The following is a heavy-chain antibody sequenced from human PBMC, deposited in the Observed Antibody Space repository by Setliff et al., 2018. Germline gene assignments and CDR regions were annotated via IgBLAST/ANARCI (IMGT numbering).Heavy chain of an antibody. V-gene: IGHV4-34*01. CDR3: ARGRNIAARLLDS. Sequence: SETLSLTCAAYGGTFSDYYWTWIRQPPGKGLEWIGEINHRGSTHYNPSLKSRATISIDTSKDQFSLKLISMSAADTAVYFCARGRNIAARLLDSWGQGALVTVSS. CDR1: GGTFSDYY. D-gene: IGHD6-6*01. CDR2: INHRGST. J-gene: IGHJ4*02.